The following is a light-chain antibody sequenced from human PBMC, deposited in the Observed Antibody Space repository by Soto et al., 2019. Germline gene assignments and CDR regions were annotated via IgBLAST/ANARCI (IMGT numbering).Light chain of an antibody. J-gene: IGKJ2*01. CDR1: QSISTW. CDR2: AAS. V-gene: IGKV1-5*01. CDR3: QQYNIHST. Sequence: DIPMTQSPSTLSASVGDRVTITCRASQSISTWLAWYQQKPGKAPNLLIYAASSLHSGVPPRFSGSGSGTEFTVTIASLQPDDFATYYCQQYNIHSTFGQGTKLEIK.